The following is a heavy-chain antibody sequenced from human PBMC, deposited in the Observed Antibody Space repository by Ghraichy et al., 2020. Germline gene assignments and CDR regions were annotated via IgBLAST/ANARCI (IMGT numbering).Heavy chain of an antibody. CDR2: IYNSGST. D-gene: IGHD3-22*01. J-gene: IGHJ3*01. CDR3: ARESGEYYYDSSGYYY. V-gene: IGHV4-38-2*02. CDR1: GYSISSGYY. Sequence: GSLRLSCAVSGYSISSGYYWGWIRQPPGKGLEWIGSIYNSGSTYYNPSLKSRVTISVDTSKNQFSLKLSSVTAADTAMYYCARESGEYYYDSSGYYYWGQGTMVTVSS.